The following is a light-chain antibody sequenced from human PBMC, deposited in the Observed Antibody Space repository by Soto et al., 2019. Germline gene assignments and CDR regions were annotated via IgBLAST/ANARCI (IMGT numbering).Light chain of an antibody. CDR3: SSYTVTSTWV. CDR1: SSDIGNYNY. CDR2: EVS. Sequence: QSALTQPASVSGSPGQSITISCTGSSSDIGNYNYVSWYQQHPGIAPKLIIFEVSNRPSGVSHRFSGSKSGNTASLTISGLQADDEAYYYCSSYTVTSTWVFGGGTQLTVL. J-gene: IGLJ3*02. V-gene: IGLV2-14*01.